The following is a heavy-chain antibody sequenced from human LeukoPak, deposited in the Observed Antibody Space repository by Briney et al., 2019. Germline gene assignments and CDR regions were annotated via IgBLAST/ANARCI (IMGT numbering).Heavy chain of an antibody. CDR1: GYTFTCYY. V-gene: IGHV1-2*06. Sequence: ASVKVSFKSSGYTFTCYYMHWVRQAPGQGLEWMGRINPNNGGTNYAQKFQSRVTMTRNTSISIAYMELSRLRSDDTAVYDCARGDSNWGDYWGQGTLVTFSS. J-gene: IGHJ4*02. CDR3: ARGDSNWGDY. D-gene: IGHD7-27*01. CDR2: INPNNGGT.